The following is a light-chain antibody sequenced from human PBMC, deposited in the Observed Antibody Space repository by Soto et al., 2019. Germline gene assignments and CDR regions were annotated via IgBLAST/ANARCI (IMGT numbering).Light chain of an antibody. V-gene: IGKV1-9*01. J-gene: IGKJ1*01. CDR2: GAS. CDR1: QDISSF. CDR3: QQINSYPH. Sequence: DIQLTQSPSFLSASVGDRVTITCRASQDISSFLAWYQQKSGKAPNLLIYGASTLQSGVPSRFSGSGSGTEFTLTISSLQPEDFATYYCQQINSYPHFGQGTRVEI.